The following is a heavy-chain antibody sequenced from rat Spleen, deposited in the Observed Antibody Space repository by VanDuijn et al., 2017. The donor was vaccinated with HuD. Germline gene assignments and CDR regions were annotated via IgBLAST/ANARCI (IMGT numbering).Heavy chain of an antibody. CDR2: ITSGGSNT. CDR3: TTDRLAY. J-gene: IGHJ3*01. Sequence: EVQLVESGGGLVQPGRSLKLSCAASGFTFSSFAMAWVRQAPKKGLEWVATITSGGSNTYYPDSVKGRFTISRDNAKSTLYLQMDSLRSEDTATYYCTTDRLAYWGQGTLVTVSS. V-gene: IGHV5-27*01. CDR1: GFTFSSFA.